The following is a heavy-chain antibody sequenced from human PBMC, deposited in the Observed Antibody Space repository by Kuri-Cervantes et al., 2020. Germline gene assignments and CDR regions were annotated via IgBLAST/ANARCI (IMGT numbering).Heavy chain of an antibody. CDR3: ARGHCSGGSCYDY. D-gene: IGHD2-15*01. V-gene: IGHV4-39*01. CDR2: IYYSGTT. J-gene: IGHJ4*02. Sequence: SETLSLTCTVSGGAISSSSYSWGWIRQPPGKGLEWIGQIYYSGTTQYTPSLKSRVTISVDTSKNQFSLELSSVTAADTAVYYCARGHCSGGSCYDYWGQGTLVTVSS. CDR1: GGAISSSSYS.